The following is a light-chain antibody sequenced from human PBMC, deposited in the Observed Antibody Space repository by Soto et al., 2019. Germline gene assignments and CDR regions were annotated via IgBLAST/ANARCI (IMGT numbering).Light chain of an antibody. CDR3: GTWDTSLSAVV. V-gene: IGLV1-51*01. Sequence: QSALTQPPSVSAAPGQKVTLSCSGSSSNIGKNYVSWYQRLPGTAPKLLIYDNNERSSGIPDRFSGSKSGTSATLGIAGLQTGDEADYYCGTWDTSLSAVVFGGGTKVTVL. J-gene: IGLJ2*01. CDR2: DNN. CDR1: SSNIGKNY.